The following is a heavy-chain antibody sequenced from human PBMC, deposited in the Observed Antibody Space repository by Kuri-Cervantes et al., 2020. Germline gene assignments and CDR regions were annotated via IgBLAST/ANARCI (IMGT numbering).Heavy chain of an antibody. Sequence: SETLSLTCTVSGGSISSGDYYWSWIRQPPGKGLEWIGYIYYSGSTYYNPSLKSRVTISVDTSKNQFSLKLSSVTAADTAVYYCARVASPTNYYDSSGYRFDYWGQGTRV. J-gene: IGHJ4*02. CDR3: ARVASPTNYYDSSGYRFDY. V-gene: IGHV4-30-4*01. CDR2: IYYSGST. CDR1: GGSISSGDYY. D-gene: IGHD3-22*01.